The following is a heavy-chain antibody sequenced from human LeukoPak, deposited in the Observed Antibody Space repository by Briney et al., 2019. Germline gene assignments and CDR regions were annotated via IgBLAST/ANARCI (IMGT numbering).Heavy chain of an antibody. CDR2: ISSSNRTI. V-gene: IGHV3-48*02. D-gene: IGHD3-16*01. CDR3: ARVVTTFVAGDY. J-gene: IGHJ4*02. CDR1: GFTFSSYS. Sequence: PGGSLRLSCAASGFTFSSYSMNWVRKAPGKGMDLVSYISSSNRTIYYADSVKGRFTISRVNAKKSLYLQMNSLRDQDTAVYYCARVVTTFVAGDYWGQGTLVTVSS.